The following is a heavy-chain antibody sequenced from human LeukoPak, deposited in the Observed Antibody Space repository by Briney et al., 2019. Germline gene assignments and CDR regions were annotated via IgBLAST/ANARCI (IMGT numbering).Heavy chain of an antibody. CDR1: GYTFTSYG. D-gene: IGHD3-10*01. Sequence: HEASVKVSCKASGYTFTSYGISWVRQAPGQGLEWMGWISAYNGNTNYAQKLQGRVTMTTDTSTSTAYMELRSLRSDDTAVYYCARAHVLLWFGGKYYFDYWGQGTLVTVSS. V-gene: IGHV1-18*04. CDR3: ARAHVLLWFGGKYYFDY. CDR2: ISAYNGNT. J-gene: IGHJ4*02.